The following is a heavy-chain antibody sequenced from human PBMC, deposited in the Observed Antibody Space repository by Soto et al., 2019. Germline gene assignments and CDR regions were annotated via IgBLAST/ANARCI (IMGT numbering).Heavy chain of an antibody. V-gene: IGHV2-70*01. CDR3: ARGVGDLLWKARPYYFDY. J-gene: IGHJ4*02. CDR2: IDWDDDK. CDR1: GFSLSTSGMC. D-gene: IGHD3-10*01. Sequence: SGPTLVNPTQPLTLTCTFSGFSLSTSGMCVSLIRQPPGKALEWLALIDWDDDKYYSTSLKTRLTISKDTSKNQVVLTMTNMDPVDTATYYCARGVGDLLWKARPYYFDYWGQGTLVTVSS.